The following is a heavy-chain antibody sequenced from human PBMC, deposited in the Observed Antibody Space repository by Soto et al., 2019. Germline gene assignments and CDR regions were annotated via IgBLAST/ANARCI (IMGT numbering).Heavy chain of an antibody. Sequence: QVQLQESGPGLVKPSQTLSLTCTVSGGSISSGGYYWSWIRQHPGKGLEWIGYIYYSGSTYYNPSLKSRVTISVDTSKNQFSLKLSSVTAADTAVYYCARGYCSSTSCYAIDYWGQGTLVTVSS. D-gene: IGHD2-2*01. J-gene: IGHJ4*02. CDR1: GGSISSGGYY. V-gene: IGHV4-31*03. CDR2: IYYSGST. CDR3: ARGYCSSTSCYAIDY.